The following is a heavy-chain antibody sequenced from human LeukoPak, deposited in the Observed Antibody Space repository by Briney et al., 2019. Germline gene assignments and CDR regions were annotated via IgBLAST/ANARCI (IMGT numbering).Heavy chain of an antibody. J-gene: IGHJ4*02. V-gene: IGHV3-30*18. CDR2: ISYDGRNK. Sequence: GGSLRLSCAASGFTFGSYGMHWVRQAPGKGLEWVAVISYDGRNKYYVDSVKGRFTISRDNSKNTLYLQMNGLRAEDTAVYYCAKDWHTVTSFDYWGQGTLVTVSS. CDR3: AKDWHTVTSFDY. D-gene: IGHD4-17*01. CDR1: GFTFGSYG.